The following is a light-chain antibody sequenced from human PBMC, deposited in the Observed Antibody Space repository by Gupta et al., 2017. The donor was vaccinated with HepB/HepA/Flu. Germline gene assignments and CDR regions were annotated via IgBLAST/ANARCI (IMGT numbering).Light chain of an antibody. V-gene: IGKV4-1*01. Sequence: DLVMPHSPDPLAVSLGERATINCKSSQSVLYSSNNKNCLTWYQQKPGQPPKLLIYWASTRESGVPDRFSGSGCGTDFSLTISSLQAEDVAVYYCQQYDSTPLYTFGQGTKLEIK. CDR3: QQYDSTPLYT. CDR1: QSVLYSSNNKNC. CDR2: WAS. J-gene: IGKJ2*01.